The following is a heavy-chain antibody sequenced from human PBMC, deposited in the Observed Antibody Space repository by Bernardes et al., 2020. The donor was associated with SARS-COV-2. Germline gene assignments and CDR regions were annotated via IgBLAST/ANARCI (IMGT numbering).Heavy chain of an antibody. J-gene: IGHJ4*02. D-gene: IGHD2-21*02. V-gene: IGHV4-34*01. Sequence: SETLSLTCGVHDSSVTYYYSWIRQAPGKGLEWIGQINLGGSTNYSPALKVRVTLSIDTSKNRHSFKMTSVTAADTAIDDCARGSSYCSGDCHADWGQGTLVTVSS. CDR2: INLGGST. CDR3: ARGSSYCSGDCHAD. CDR1: DSSVTYY.